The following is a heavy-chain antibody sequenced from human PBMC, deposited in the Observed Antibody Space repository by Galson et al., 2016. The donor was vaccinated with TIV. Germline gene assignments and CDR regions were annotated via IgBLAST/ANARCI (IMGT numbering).Heavy chain of an antibody. J-gene: IGHJ4*02. D-gene: IGHD3-3*01. V-gene: IGHV3-49*03. CDR3: SRGRLGFLGWSQVGDV. CDR1: GFNFGDYG. Sequence: SLRLSCAGSGFNFGDYGVIWFRQAPGKGLEWVGFIRSKVYGGTTEYAASVKDRVSISRDNEKAIAYLQMDSLETEDTAVYYCSRGRLGFLGWSQVGDVWGQGTLVTVSS. CDR2: IRSKVYGGTT.